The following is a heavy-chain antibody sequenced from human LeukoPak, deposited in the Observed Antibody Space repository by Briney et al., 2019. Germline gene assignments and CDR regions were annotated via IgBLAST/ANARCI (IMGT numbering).Heavy chain of an antibody. CDR1: GFTLSSYA. J-gene: IGHJ6*03. CDR2: ISGSGGST. D-gene: IGHD2-15*01. CDR3: AKMSPYCSGGSCYLYYYYYYMDV. Sequence: GGSLRLSCAASGFTLSSYAMSWVRQAPGKGLEWVSAISGSGGSTYYADSVKGRFTISRDNSKNTLYLQMNSLRAEDTAVYYCAKMSPYCSGGSCYLYYYYYYMDVWGKGTTVTVSS. V-gene: IGHV3-23*01.